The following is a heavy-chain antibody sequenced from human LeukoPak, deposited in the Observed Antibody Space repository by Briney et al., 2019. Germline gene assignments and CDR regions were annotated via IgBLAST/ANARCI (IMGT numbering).Heavy chain of an antibody. D-gene: IGHD6-13*01. Sequence: GGSLRLSCAASGFTVSSNYMSWVRQAPGKGLEWVSTIYSGGSTYYADSVKGRFTISRDNAKNSLYLQMNSLRAEDTAVYYCARIHSSSWYGESGYGMDVWGQGTTVTVSS. CDR1: GFTVSSNY. CDR2: IYSGGST. CDR3: ARIHSSSWYGESGYGMDV. J-gene: IGHJ6*02. V-gene: IGHV3-53*01.